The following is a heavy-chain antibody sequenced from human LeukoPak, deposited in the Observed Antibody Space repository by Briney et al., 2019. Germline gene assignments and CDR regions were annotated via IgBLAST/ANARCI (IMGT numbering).Heavy chain of an antibody. Sequence: RPGGSLRLSCAASGFTFSSYSMNWVRQAPGKGLEWVSSISSSSSYIYYADSVKGRFTISRDNAKNSLYLQMNSLRAEDTAVYYCARSTHCYDSSGPEGYWGQGTLVTVSS. J-gene: IGHJ4*02. CDR2: ISSSSSYI. V-gene: IGHV3-21*01. D-gene: IGHD3-22*01. CDR1: GFTFSSYS. CDR3: ARSTHCYDSSGPEGY.